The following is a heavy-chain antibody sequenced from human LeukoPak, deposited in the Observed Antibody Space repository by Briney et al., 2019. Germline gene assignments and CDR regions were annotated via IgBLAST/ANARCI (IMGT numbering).Heavy chain of an antibody. J-gene: IGHJ4*01. CDR2: IYHSGST. D-gene: IGHD1-14*01. Sequence: SQTLSLTCAVSGGSISSGGYSWSWIRQPPGKGLEWIGYIYHSGSTYYNPSLKSRVTISVDRSKNQFSLKLSSVTAADTAVYYCARITGSSVKVDYWGQGTLVTVSS. CDR1: GGSISSGGYS. V-gene: IGHV4-30-2*01. CDR3: ARITGSSVKVDY.